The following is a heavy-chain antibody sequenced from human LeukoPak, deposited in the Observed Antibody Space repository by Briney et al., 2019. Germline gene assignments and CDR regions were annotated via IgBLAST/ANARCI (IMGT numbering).Heavy chain of an antibody. CDR2: IYHSGST. CDR1: GGSISSGGYY. CDR3: ARGARGVGATTI. Sequence: SETLSLTCTVSGGSISSGGYYWSWIRQPPGKGLEWIGYIYHSGSTYYNPSLKSRVTISVDTSKNQFSLKLSSVTAADTAVYYCARGARGVGATTIWGQGTMVTVSS. J-gene: IGHJ3*02. V-gene: IGHV4-30-2*01. D-gene: IGHD1-26*01.